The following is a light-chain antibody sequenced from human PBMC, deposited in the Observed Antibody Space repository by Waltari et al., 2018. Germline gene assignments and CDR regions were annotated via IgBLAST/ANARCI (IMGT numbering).Light chain of an antibody. CDR2: LGS. CDR1: QSLLHRSGYHY. CDR3: VQALQLPET. J-gene: IGKJ1*01. V-gene: IGKV2-28*01. Sequence: DIVMTQSPLSLPVTPGEPASSSCRSSQSLLHRSGYHYLDWYLQKPGQSPQLLIYLGSNRASGVPDRFSGSGSGTDFTLKISRVEAEDVGVYYCVQALQLPETFGQGTKVEIK.